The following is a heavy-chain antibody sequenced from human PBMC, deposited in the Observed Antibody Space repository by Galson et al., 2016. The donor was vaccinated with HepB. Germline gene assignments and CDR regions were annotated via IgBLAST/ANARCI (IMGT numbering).Heavy chain of an antibody. J-gene: IGHJ3*01. D-gene: IGHD4-11*01. V-gene: IGHV4-31*03. CDR2: IYDNGST. CDR3: ARGPTRTDAFDV. CDR1: GGSLSGGGYY. Sequence: TLSLTCTVSGGSLSGGGYYWSWIRQSPGRGLEWIGYIYDNGSTDYKSSLKRRVTMSVDTSKNQFSLKLSSVTAADTALYYCARGPTRTDAFDVWGQGTMVTVSP.